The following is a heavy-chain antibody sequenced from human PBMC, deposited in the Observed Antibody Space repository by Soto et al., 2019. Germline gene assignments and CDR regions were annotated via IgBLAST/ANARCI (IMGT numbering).Heavy chain of an antibody. Sequence: QITLRESGPTLVQPTQTLTLTCTYSGFSLSTRDAAVGGIRQPPGQALEWLALVYWDDDNRFSPSLKSRLTIIKDTSKKEVVLIMTNMDTVDTGTYYCAHGRGWRFDYWGQGTLVTGSS. CDR1: GFSLSTRDAA. D-gene: IGHD6-19*01. CDR2: VYWDDDN. V-gene: IGHV2-5*02. J-gene: IGHJ4*02. CDR3: AHGRGWRFDY.